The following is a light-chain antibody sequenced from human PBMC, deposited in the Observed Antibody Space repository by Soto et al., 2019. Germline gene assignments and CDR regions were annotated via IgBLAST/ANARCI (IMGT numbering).Light chain of an antibody. J-gene: IGLJ1*01. CDR3: QSHDSSLHASV. Sequence: QSALTQPPSVSGAPGQRVTISCTGSSSNIGAGYDVHWYLQLPGTVPKLIIYGNTDRPSGVPDRFSGSKSGSSASLAITGLQAEDEADYYCQSHDSSLHASVFGTGTKVTVL. V-gene: IGLV1-40*01. CDR1: SSNIGAGYD. CDR2: GNT.